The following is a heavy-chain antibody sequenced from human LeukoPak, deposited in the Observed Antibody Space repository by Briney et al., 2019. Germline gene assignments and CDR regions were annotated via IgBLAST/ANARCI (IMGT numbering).Heavy chain of an antibody. Sequence: GGSLRLSCAASGFTFSSYEMNWVRQAPGKGLEWVSYISSSGSTIYYADSVKGRFTISRDNAKNSLYLQMNSLRAEDMALYYCAKGSGWELLFNAFDIWGQGTMVTVSS. J-gene: IGHJ3*02. CDR3: AKGSGWELLFNAFDI. CDR1: GFTFSSYE. CDR2: ISSSGSTI. V-gene: IGHV3-48*03. D-gene: IGHD1-26*01.